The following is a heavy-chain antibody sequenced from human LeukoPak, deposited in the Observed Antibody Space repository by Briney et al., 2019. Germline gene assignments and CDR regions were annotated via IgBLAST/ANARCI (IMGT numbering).Heavy chain of an antibody. J-gene: IGHJ5*02. CDR2: IYYSGST. CDR3: AREAYYSWPRKFDP. D-gene: IGHD3-10*01. CDR1: SDSISSSSYY. V-gene: IGHV4-30-4*08. Sequence: SETLSLTCTVSSDSISSSSYYWGWIRQPPGKGLEWIGYIYYSGSTYYNPSLKSRVTISVDTSKNQFSLKLSSVTAADTAVYYCAREAYYSWPRKFDPWGQGTLVTVSS.